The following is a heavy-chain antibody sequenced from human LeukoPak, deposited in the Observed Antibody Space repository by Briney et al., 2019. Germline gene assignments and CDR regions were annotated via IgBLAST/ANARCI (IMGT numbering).Heavy chain of an antibody. V-gene: IGHV4-34*01. CDR3: ARVGDFWSGPLLSDYYYYMDV. CDR2: INHSGST. Sequence: SETLSLTCAVYGGSFSGYYWSWIRQPPGKGLGWIGEINHSGSTNYNPSLKSRVTISVDTSKNQFSLKLSSVTAADTAVYYCARVGDFWSGPLLSDYYYYMDVWGKGTTVTVSS. CDR1: GGSFSGYY. J-gene: IGHJ6*03. D-gene: IGHD3-3*01.